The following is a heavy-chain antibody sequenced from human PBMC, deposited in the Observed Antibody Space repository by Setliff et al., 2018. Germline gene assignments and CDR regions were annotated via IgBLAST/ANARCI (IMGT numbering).Heavy chain of an antibody. Sequence: PSETLSLTCAASGGTFSYYYWTWIRQPPGKGLEWIGEINHSGSTSYNPSLESRVTMSIDTSKNQFSLNLRYVTAADTGLYYCARGRNIKLRLLDSWGQGKLVTVSS. CDR2: INHSGST. J-gene: IGHJ4*02. V-gene: IGHV4-34*01. CDR3: ARGRNIKLRLLDS. CDR1: GGTFSYYY. D-gene: IGHD1-20*01.